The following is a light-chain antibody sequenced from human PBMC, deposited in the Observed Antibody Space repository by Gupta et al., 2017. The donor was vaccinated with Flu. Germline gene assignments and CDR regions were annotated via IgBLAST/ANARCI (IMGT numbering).Light chain of an antibody. CDR1: QSISTY. Sequence: SSRSASVGDRVTITCRASQSISTYLNWYQQKPGKAPKLLIYAASSLQSGVPSRFSGSGSGTDFTLTISSLQPEDFATYYCQQSYSTPRVTFGPGTKVDIK. V-gene: IGKV1-39*01. CDR2: AAS. J-gene: IGKJ3*01. CDR3: QQSYSTPRVT.